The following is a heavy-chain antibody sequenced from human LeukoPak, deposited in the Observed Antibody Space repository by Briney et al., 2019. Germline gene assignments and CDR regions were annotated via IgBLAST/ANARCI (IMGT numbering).Heavy chain of an antibody. CDR1: GFTFSSYA. J-gene: IGHJ6*03. D-gene: IGHD1-26*01. CDR2: ISYDGSNK. Sequence: GGSLRLSCAASGFTFSSYAMHWVRQAPGKGLEWVAVISYDGSNKYYADSVKGRFTISRDNSKNTLYLQMNSLRAEDTAVYYCARSPWDSRLYMDVWGKGTTVTVSS. V-gene: IGHV3-30*04. CDR3: ARSPWDSRLYMDV.